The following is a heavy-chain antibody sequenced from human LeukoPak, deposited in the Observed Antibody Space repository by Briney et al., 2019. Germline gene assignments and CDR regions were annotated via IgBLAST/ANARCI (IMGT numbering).Heavy chain of an antibody. V-gene: IGHV3-23*01. CDR1: GFTFSSYA. Sequence: SGGSLRLSCAASGFTFSSYAMSWVRQAPGKGLEWVSAISGSGGSTYYADSVKGRFTISRDNSKNTLYLQMNSLRAEDTAVYYCAKGGRCSSSPQFDYWGQGTLVTVSS. D-gene: IGHD6-6*01. J-gene: IGHJ4*02. CDR2: ISGSGGST. CDR3: AKGGRCSSSPQFDY.